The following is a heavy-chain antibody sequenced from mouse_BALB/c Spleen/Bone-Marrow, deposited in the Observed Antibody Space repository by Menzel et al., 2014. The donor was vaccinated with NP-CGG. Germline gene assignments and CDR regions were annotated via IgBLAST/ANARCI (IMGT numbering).Heavy chain of an antibody. CDR1: GYTFNSYW. D-gene: IGHD2-2*01. CDR2: ILPGSGST. J-gene: IGHJ3*01. CDR3: ARGGYGYLFAY. Sequence: QVQLQQPGAELMKPGASVKISCKATGYTFNSYWIEWVKQRPGHGLEWIGEILPGSGSTNYNEKFKGKATFTTDTSSNTAYMQLSSLTSEDSAAYYCARGGYGYLFAYWGQGTLVTVSA. V-gene: IGHV1-9*01.